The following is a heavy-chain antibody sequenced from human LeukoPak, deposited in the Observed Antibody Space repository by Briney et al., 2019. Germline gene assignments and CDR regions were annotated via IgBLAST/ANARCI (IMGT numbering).Heavy chain of an antibody. CDR1: GITLSNYG. V-gene: IGHV3-23*01. CDR3: AKRGVVIRVILVGFHKEAYYFDS. J-gene: IGHJ4*02. CDR2: ISGSGGST. D-gene: IGHD3-22*01. Sequence: GSLRLSRAVSGITLSNYGMSWARQAPGKGLEWVAGISGSGGSTNYADSVKGRFTISRDNPKNTLYLQMNILGAEDTAVYFCAKRGVVIRVILVGFHKEAYYFDSWGQGALVTVSS.